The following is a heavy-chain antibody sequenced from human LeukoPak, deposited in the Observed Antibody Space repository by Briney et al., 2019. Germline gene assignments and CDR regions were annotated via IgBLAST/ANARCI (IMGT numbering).Heavy chain of an antibody. CDR3: ARDAVTGPGDNWFDP. CDR2: IYTSGST. J-gene: IGHJ5*02. CDR1: GGSISSYY. D-gene: IGHD4-4*01. V-gene: IGHV4-4*07. Sequence: PSETLSLTCTVSGGSISSYYWSWIRQPAGKGLEWIGRIYTSGSTNYNPSLKSRVTMSVDTSKNQFSLKLSSVTAADTAVYYCARDAVTGPGDNWFDPWGQGTLVTVSS.